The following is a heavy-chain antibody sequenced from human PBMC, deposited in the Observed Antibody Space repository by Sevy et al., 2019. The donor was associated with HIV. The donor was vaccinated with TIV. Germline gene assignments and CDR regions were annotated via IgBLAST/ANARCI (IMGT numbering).Heavy chain of an antibody. CDR3: ARVYSCGDCYFAFDY. J-gene: IGHJ4*02. V-gene: IGHV3-30-3*01. CDR2: ISYDGSNK. D-gene: IGHD2-21*02. CDR1: GFTFSSYA. Sequence: GGSLRLSCAASGFTFSSYAMHWVRQAPGKGLEWVAIISYDGSNKYYADSVKGRFTISRDNSKNTLYLQMNSLRAEDTAVYYCARVYSCGDCYFAFDYWGQGTLVTVSS.